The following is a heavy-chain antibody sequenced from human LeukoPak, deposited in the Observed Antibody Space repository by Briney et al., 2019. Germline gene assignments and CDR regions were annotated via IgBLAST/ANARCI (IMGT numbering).Heavy chain of an antibody. V-gene: IGHV1-46*01. CDR1: GYTFTSYY. D-gene: IGHD4-17*01. J-gene: IGHJ3*02. Sequence: GASVKVSCKASGYTFTSYYMHWVRQAPGQGLEWMGLINPSGGTTRYAQKFQGRVTMTRDLSTSTDYMELRSLRSDDTAVYYCARIMTTVTTDAFDIWGQGTMVTVSS. CDR3: ARIMTTVTTDAFDI. CDR2: INPSGGTT.